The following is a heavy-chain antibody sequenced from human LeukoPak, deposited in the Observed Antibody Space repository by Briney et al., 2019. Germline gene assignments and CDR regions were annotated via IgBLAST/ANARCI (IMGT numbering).Heavy chain of an antibody. V-gene: IGHV3-48*01. D-gene: IGHD4-23*01. CDR3: ARGAVNSAGRWFDP. CDR1: GFTFSSYS. J-gene: IGHJ5*02. CDR2: ISSSSSTI. Sequence: PGGSLRLSCAASGFTFSSYSMNWVRQAPGKGLEWVSYISSSSSTIYYADSVKGRFTISRDNAKNSLYLQMNSLRAEDTAVYYCARGAVNSAGRWFDPWGQGTLVTVSS.